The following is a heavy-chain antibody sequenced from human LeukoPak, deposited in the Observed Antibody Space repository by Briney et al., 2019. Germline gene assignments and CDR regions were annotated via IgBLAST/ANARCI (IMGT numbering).Heavy chain of an antibody. D-gene: IGHD3-22*01. V-gene: IGHV6-1*01. Sequence: SQTLSLTCAISGDSVSSHSAALNWIRQSPSRGLEWLGRTYYRSKWYNDYAVSVKSRITINPDTPKNQFSLQLNSVTPGDTAVYYCARDRLRLYDSSGYYFDYWGQGTLVTVSS. J-gene: IGHJ4*02. CDR2: TYYRSKWYN. CDR1: GDSVSSHSAA. CDR3: ARDRLRLYDSSGYYFDY.